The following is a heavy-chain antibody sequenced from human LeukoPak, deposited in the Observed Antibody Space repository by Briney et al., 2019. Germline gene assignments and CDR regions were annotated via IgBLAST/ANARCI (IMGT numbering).Heavy chain of an antibody. J-gene: IGHJ4*02. V-gene: IGHV3-23*01. CDR3: AKVRIQLWPRGYFDY. CDR1: GFTFSNYA. CDR2: INGGGGSA. D-gene: IGHD5-18*01. Sequence: GGSLRLSCVASGFTFSNYAMSWVRQAPGKGLEWVSVINGGGGSAYYADSVKGRFTISRDNSKNTLYLQMNSLRAEDTAAYYCAKVRIQLWPRGYFDYWGQGTLVTVSS.